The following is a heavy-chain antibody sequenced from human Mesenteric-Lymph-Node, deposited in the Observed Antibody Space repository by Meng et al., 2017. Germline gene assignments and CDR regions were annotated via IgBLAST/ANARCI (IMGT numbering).Heavy chain of an antibody. CDR2: INPNSGGT. CDR3: ARGLVTMIVVDI. J-gene: IGHJ3*02. V-gene: IGHV1-2*06. Sequence: ASVKVSCKASGYTFTGYYMHWVRQAPGQGLEWMGRINPNSGGTNYAQKFQGRVTMTRDTSISTAYMELSRLRSDDTAVYFCARGLVTMIVVDIWGQGTTVTVSS. CDR1: GYTFTGYY. D-gene: IGHD3-22*01.